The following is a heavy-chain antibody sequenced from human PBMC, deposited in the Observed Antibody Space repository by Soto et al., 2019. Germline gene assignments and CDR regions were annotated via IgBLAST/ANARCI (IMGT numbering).Heavy chain of an antibody. D-gene: IGHD5-18*01. Sequence: GASVKVSCKASGGTFSSYTISWVRQAPGQGLEWMGRIIPILGIANYAQKFQGRVTITADKSTSTAYMELNSLRDEDTAVYYCATESVDTAMEHRIGMDVWGQGTTVTVSS. CDR2: IIPILGIA. CDR3: ATESVDTAMEHRIGMDV. CDR1: GGTFSSYT. V-gene: IGHV1-69*04. J-gene: IGHJ6*02.